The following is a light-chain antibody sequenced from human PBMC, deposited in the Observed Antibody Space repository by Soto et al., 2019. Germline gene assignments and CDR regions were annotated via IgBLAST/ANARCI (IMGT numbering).Light chain of an antibody. Sequence: KVSQSPSSLAASVGERVTITCRASQNIHSFLNWYQQKPGKAPQVLIYGGSALQSGVPSRFSGSGSGTDFTLTISSLQPEDFATYYCQQTYSSPQTFRQATKV. J-gene: IGKJ1*01. CDR2: GGS. CDR3: QQTYSSPQT. V-gene: IGKV1-39*01. CDR1: QNIHSF.